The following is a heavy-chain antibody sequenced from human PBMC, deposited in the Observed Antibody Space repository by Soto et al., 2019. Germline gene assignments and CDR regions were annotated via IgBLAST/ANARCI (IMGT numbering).Heavy chain of an antibody. Sequence: SQTLSLTCAISGDSVSSNSAAWNWIRQPPSRGLEWLGRTYYRSKWYNDYAVSVKSRITINPDTSKNQFSLQLNSVTPEDTAVYYCAIDAQAYSSGWYGGFDIWGQGTMVTVSS. V-gene: IGHV6-1*01. J-gene: IGHJ3*02. D-gene: IGHD6-19*01. CDR3: AIDAQAYSSGWYGGFDI. CDR1: GDSVSSNSAA. CDR2: TYYRSKWYN.